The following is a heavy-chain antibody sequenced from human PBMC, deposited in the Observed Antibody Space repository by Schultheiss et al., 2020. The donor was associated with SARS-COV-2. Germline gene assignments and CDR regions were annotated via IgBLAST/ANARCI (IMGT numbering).Heavy chain of an antibody. D-gene: IGHD3-3*01. J-gene: IGHJ5*02. Sequence: GGSLRLSCAASGFTFSSYGMHWVRQAPGKGLEWVAVIWYDGSNKYYADSVKGRFTISRDNSKNTLYLQMNSLRAEDTAVYYCARNFGVRVNWFDPWGQGTLVTVSS. CDR2: IWYDGSNK. CDR3: ARNFGVRVNWFDP. V-gene: IGHV3-33*01. CDR1: GFTFSSYG.